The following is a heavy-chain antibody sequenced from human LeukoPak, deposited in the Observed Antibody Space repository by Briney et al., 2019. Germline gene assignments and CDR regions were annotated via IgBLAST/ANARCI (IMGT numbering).Heavy chain of an antibody. V-gene: IGHV3-66*01. CDR3: ARASSGYLEHLDY. J-gene: IGHJ4*02. D-gene: IGHD3-22*01. CDR1: GFSVSSNY. Sequence: GGSLRLSCAAAGFSVSSNYMSWVRQAPGKGLEWVSVIYSGGSTYYPDSVKGRFTISRDNSKNTLYLQMNSLRVEDTAVYYCARASSGYLEHLDYWGQGTLVTVSS. CDR2: IYSGGST.